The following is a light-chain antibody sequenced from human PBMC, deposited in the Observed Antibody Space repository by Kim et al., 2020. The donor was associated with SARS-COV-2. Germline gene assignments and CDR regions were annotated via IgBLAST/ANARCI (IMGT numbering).Light chain of an antibody. CDR2: DYT. J-gene: IGLJ3*02. CDR3: SSYTRSSTRL. Sequence: GQSVTTSSAGPPSDVGGSHFVSWYQQHPGRAPKLIIYDYTKRPSGVSNRFSGSRSGNTASLTISGLQTEDEADYYCSSYTRSSTRLFGGGTQLTVL. CDR1: PSDVGGSHF. V-gene: IGLV2-14*03.